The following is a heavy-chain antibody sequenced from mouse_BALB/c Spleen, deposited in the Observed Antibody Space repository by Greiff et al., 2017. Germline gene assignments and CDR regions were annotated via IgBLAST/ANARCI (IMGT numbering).Heavy chain of an antibody. CDR3: ARGLLRPYYAMDY. D-gene: IGHD1-2*01. Sequence: EVKLVESGGGLVQPGGSRKLSCAASGFTFSSFGMHWVRQAPEKGLEWVAYISSGSSTIYYADTVKGRFTISRDNPKNTLFLQMTSLRSEDTAMYYCARGLLRPYYAMDYWGQGTSVTVSS. J-gene: IGHJ4*01. CDR1: GFTFSSFG. CDR2: ISSGSSTI. V-gene: IGHV5-17*02.